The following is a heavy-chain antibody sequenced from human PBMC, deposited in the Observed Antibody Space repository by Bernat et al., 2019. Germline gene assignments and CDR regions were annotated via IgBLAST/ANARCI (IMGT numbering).Heavy chain of an antibody. V-gene: IGHV4-39*01. Sequence: QVQLQESGPGLVKPSETLSLTCTVSAGSISSNNYFWGWIREPPGKGLEWIGSVYSSGSTYYNPSLKGRVTISVDTSKNQFSLKLSSVTAADTAVYYCARPIIGSYYDYYFDYWGQGTLVTVSS. CDR1: AGSISSNNYF. J-gene: IGHJ4*02. CDR3: ARPIIGSYYDYYFDY. D-gene: IGHD3-3*01. CDR2: VYSSGST.